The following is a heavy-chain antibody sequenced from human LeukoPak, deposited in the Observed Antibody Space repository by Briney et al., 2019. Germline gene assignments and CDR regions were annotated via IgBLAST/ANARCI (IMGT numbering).Heavy chain of an antibody. CDR2: IYPDDSDT. J-gene: IGHJ4*02. CDR1: GYSFTTYW. CDR3: ATRDSLAAAGQFDY. Sequence: GESLKISCETSGYSFTTYWIGWVRQMPGTGLEWVGAIYPDDSDTRYSPSSQGQVAISADKSVRTAYLQWSSLKASDTAMYYCATRDSLAAAGQFDYWGQGTLVTVSS. D-gene: IGHD6-13*01. V-gene: IGHV5-51*01.